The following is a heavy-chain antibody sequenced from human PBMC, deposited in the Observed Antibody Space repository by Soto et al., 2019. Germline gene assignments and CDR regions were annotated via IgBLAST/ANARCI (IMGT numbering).Heavy chain of an antibody. CDR1: GYTFTSYD. V-gene: IGHV1-8*01. Sequence: ASVKVSCKASGYTFTSYDINWVRQATGQGLEWMGWMNPNSGNTGYAQKFQGRVTMTRNTSISTAYMELSSLGSEDTAVYYCARRGGSGGSCYSCSDYWGQGTLVTVSS. CDR3: ARRGGSGGSCYSCSDY. J-gene: IGHJ4*02. CDR2: MNPNSGNT. D-gene: IGHD2-15*01.